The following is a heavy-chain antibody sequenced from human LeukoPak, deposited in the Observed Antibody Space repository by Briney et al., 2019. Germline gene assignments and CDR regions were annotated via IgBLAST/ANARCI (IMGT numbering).Heavy chain of an antibody. V-gene: IGHV3-74*01. J-gene: IGHJ4*02. Sequence: GGSLRLSCAASGFTFSSYWMHWVRHAPGKGLVWVSRINSDRSSTSYADSVKGRFTISRDNAKNTLYLQMNSLRAEDTAVYYCARVPMTYYDFWSGYYLDAPFDYWGQGTLVTVSS. CDR1: GFTFSSYW. CDR2: INSDRSST. D-gene: IGHD3-3*01. CDR3: ARVPMTYYDFWSGYYLDAPFDY.